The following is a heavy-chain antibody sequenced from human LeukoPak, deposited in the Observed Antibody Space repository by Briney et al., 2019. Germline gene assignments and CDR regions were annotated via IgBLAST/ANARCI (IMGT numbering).Heavy chain of an antibody. V-gene: IGHV1-18*01. CDR2: ISAYNGNT. J-gene: IGHJ4*02. CDR1: GYTFTSYG. Sequence: ASVKVSCKASGYTFTSYGISWVRQAPGQGLEWMGWISAYNGNTNYAQKFQGRVTMTEDTSTDTAYMELSSLRSEDTAVYYCVVVGGYCSGGSCSGGFDYWGQGTLVTVSS. CDR3: VVVGGYCSGGSCSGGFDY. D-gene: IGHD2-15*01.